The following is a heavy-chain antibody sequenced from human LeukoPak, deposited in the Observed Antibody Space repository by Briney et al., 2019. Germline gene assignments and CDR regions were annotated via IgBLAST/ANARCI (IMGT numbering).Heavy chain of an antibody. CDR1: GGSISRSNYY. D-gene: IGHD3-16*02. CDR3: ARGPSIDYDYVWGSYRYKRKDDDAFDI. Sequence: PSETLSLTCTVSGGSISRSNYYWGWIRQPPGKGLEWIGYIYYSGSTNYNPSLKSRVTISVDTSKNQFSLKLSSVTAADTAVYYCARGPSIDYDYVWGSYRYKRKDDDAFDIWGQGTMVTVSS. J-gene: IGHJ3*02. CDR2: IYYSGST. V-gene: IGHV4-61*05.